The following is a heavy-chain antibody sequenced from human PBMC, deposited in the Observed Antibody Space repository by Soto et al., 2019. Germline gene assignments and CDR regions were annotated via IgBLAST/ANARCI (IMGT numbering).Heavy chain of an antibody. D-gene: IGHD3-9*01. V-gene: IGHV1-69*06. J-gene: IGHJ6*04. CDR1: GGTFSSYA. Sequence: SVKVSCKASGGTFSSYAISWVRQAPGQGLEWMGGSIPIFGTANYAQKFQGRVTITADKSTSTAYMELSRLRSSDTAVYCRARYFLPVYPTLHYSYSGRDVGGKGTTVPVSS. CDR3: ARYFLPVYPTLHYSYSGRDV. CDR2: SIPIFGTA.